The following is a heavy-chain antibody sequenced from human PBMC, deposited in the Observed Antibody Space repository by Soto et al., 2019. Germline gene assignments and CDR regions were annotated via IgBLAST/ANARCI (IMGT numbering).Heavy chain of an antibody. J-gene: IGHJ4*02. CDR2: INLNGDTT. D-gene: IGHD3-16*02. CDR1: GFTFDDHG. V-gene: IGHV3-20*01. CDR3: ARGSRGGIVVQNFDY. Sequence: GGSLRLSCAASGFTFDDHGMSWVRQAPGKGLEWVSSINLNGDTTGYADSVKGRFTISRDNAKNSLYLQVNSLRAEDTASYHCARGSRGGIVVQNFDYWGQGTLVTVSS.